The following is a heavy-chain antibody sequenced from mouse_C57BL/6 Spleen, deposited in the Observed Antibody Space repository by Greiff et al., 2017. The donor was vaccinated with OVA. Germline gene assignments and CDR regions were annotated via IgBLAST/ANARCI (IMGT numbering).Heavy chain of an antibody. D-gene: IGHD1-1*01. CDR3: ARQECYGSSLAG. J-gene: IGHJ1*01. CDR2: ISYDGSN. CDR1: GYSITSGYY. Sequence: EVKLVESGPGLVKPSQSLSLSCSVSGYSITSGYYWNCLRQFPGNKLEWLCFISYDGSNNYKPSLKNRISITRDTSKNQFFLKLNSVTTEDTATYYCARQECYGSSLAGWGAGTADTLRS. V-gene: IGHV3-6*01.